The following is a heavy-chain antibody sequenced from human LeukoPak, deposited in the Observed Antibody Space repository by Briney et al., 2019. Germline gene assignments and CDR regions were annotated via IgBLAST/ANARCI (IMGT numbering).Heavy chain of an antibody. CDR2: ISATSTTI. Sequence: GGSLRLSCAASGFTFSSYGMHWVRQAPGKGPEWVSFISATSTTISYADAVKGRFTISRDNAKNSLYLQMNSLRAEDTAVYYCARDSIYSDPSDYYYDYWGQGTLVTVSS. CDR3: ARDSIYSDPSDYYYDY. D-gene: IGHD3-22*01. V-gene: IGHV3-21*01. CDR1: GFTFSSYG. J-gene: IGHJ4*02.